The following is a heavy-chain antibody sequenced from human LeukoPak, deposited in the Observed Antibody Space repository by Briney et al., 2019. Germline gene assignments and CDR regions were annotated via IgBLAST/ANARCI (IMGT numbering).Heavy chain of an antibody. D-gene: IGHD3-22*01. CDR3: ARVRGYYDSSGYIDY. V-gene: IGHV3-20*04. CDR2: INWNGGST. J-gene: IGHJ4*02. Sequence: GGSLRLSCAASGFTFDDYDMSWVRQAPGKGLEWVSGINWNGGSTGYADSVKGRFTISRDNAKNSLYLQMNSLRAEDTALYYCARVRGYYDSSGYIDYWGQGTLVTVSS. CDR1: GFTFDDYD.